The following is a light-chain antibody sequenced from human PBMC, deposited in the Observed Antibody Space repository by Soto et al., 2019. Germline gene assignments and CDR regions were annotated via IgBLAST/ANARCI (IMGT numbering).Light chain of an antibody. CDR1: QSVSSN. V-gene: IGKV3-15*01. CDR3: QQYNNWPFT. CDR2: GAS. Sequence: EIVMTQSPATLSVSPGERATLSCRASQSVSSNLAWYQQKPGQAPRLLIYGASTRATGIPARFSGSGSGTDSALNISALQSEAFAVYYCQQYNNWPFTFGPGTKVDI. J-gene: IGKJ3*01.